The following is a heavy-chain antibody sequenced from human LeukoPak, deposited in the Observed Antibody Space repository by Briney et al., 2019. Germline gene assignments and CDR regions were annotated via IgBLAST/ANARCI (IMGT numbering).Heavy chain of an antibody. J-gene: IGHJ4*02. D-gene: IGHD6-13*01. CDR1: GGSISSSSYY. CDR2: IYYSGST. Sequence: SETLSLTCTVSGGSISSSSYYWGWIRQPPGKGLEWIGSIYYSGSTYYNPSLKSRVTISVDTSKNQFSLKLSSVTAADTAVYYCARHRGQQLVLDYFDYWGQGTLVTVSS. CDR3: ARHRGQQLVLDYFDY. V-gene: IGHV4-39*01.